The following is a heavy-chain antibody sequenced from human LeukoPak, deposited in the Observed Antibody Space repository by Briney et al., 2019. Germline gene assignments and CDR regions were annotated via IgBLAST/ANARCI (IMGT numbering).Heavy chain of an antibody. CDR2: IHGSSGRT. V-gene: IGHV3-23*01. CDR3: AKVLRGLTYYGDYSD. Sequence: GSLRLSCAASGFTFSAYAMNWVRQAPGRGLEWVSAIHGSSGRTYYVDSVRGRFTISRSNSKNTLYLQMNSLRDEDTAVYYCAKVLRGLTYYGDYSDWGQGTLVTVSS. D-gene: IGHD4-17*01. J-gene: IGHJ4*02. CDR1: GFTFSAYA.